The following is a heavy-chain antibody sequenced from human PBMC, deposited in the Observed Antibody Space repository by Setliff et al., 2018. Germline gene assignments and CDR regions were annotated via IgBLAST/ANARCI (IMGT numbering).Heavy chain of an antibody. CDR3: ARFSGSCSSSSCYASDL. CDR1: GYTFSTYG. CDR2: IITNTGKT. J-gene: IGHJ3*01. V-gene: IGHV1-18*01. Sequence: ASVKVSCKASGYTFSTYGLHWVRQAPGQGPEWMGMIITNTGKTSYAQKFQGRVTMTTDTSTGTGYMELRSLRSGDTAVYFCARFSGSCSSSSCYASDLWGQGTMVTVSS. D-gene: IGHD2-2*01.